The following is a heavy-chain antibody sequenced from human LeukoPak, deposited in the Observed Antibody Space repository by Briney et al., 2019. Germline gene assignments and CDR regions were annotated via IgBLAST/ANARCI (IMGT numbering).Heavy chain of an antibody. CDR1: GYIFANFG. CDR2: ISPNNGNA. D-gene: IGHD3-22*01. V-gene: IGHV1-18*01. Sequence: GASVKVSCKASGYIFANFGSNWVRQAPGQGLEWLGWISPNNGNANYEQKLQGRVTMTRDTPTSTAYLHLRSLRSDDTAVYYCARDPLHRYNYDRSGYYRNPYDFWGQGPMVTVSS. J-gene: IGHJ3*01. CDR3: ARDPLHRYNYDRSGYYRNPYDF.